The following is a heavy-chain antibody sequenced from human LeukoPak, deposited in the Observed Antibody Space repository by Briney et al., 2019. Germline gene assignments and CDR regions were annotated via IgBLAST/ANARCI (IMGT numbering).Heavy chain of an antibody. Sequence: GGSLRLSCAASGFTFSTYNMNWVRQAPGKGLEWVSSISGSSSYIYYADSVKGRFTISRDNAKNSLYLQMNSLRAEDTAVYYCARSQSGRLYYWGQGTLVTVSS. CDR2: ISGSSSYI. D-gene: IGHD3-3*01. CDR3: ARSQSGRLYY. J-gene: IGHJ4*02. CDR1: GFTFSTYN. V-gene: IGHV3-21*01.